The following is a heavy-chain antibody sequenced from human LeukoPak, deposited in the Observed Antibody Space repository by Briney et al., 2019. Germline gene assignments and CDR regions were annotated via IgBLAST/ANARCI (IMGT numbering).Heavy chain of an antibody. D-gene: IGHD6-13*01. CDR3: AKEQSSSWPPYYFDY. CDR2: ISSSSSTI. CDR1: GFTFSSYS. Sequence: GGSLRLSCAASGFTFSSYSMNWVRQAPGKGLEWVSYISSSSSTIYYADSVKGRFTISRDNSKNTLYLQMNSLRAEDTAVYYCAKEQSSSWPPYYFDYWGQGTLVTVSS. J-gene: IGHJ4*02. V-gene: IGHV3-48*01.